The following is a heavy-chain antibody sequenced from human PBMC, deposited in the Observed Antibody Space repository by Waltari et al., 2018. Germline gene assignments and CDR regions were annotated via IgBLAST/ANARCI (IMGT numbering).Heavy chain of an antibody. J-gene: IGHJ4*02. CDR1: GGSISSYY. CDR3: ARKGSGSYYNTPFDY. CDR2: IYYSGST. V-gene: IGHV4-59*01. D-gene: IGHD3-10*01. Sequence: QVQLQESGPGLVKPSETLSLTCTVSGGSISSYYWSWIRQPPGKGRDWIGYIYYSGSTNSNPSRKSRVTISVYTSKIQCSLMRSSVTAADTAVYYCARKGSGSYYNTPFDYWGQGTLVTVSS.